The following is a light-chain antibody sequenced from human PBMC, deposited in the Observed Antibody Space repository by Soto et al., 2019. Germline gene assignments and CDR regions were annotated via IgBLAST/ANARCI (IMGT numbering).Light chain of an antibody. Sequence: EIVLTQSPGTLSLSPGERSTLSGRDSQRVDESHLAWYPLRPGKAPRLXIYGASTRATGIPDMFSRSGAGTECTRPISRLEHGDVSVDYCPHFGGTTFTFCQGTRLENK. CDR2: GAS. J-gene: IGKJ5*01. CDR3: PHFGGTTFT. CDR1: QRVDESH. V-gene: IGKV3-20*01.